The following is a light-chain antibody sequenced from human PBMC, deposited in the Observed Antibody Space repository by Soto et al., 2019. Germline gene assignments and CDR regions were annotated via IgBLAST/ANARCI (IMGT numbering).Light chain of an antibody. CDR1: QSISSNR. CDR2: GVS. Sequence: EIVLTQSPGTLSLSPGERATLYCRASQSISSNRFAWFQEKPGQAPSLLIYGVSSRATGIPDRFSGSGSGTDFTLTISRLEPEDFGVYYCLQYDRSPITFGPGTKVDIK. J-gene: IGKJ3*01. CDR3: LQYDRSPIT. V-gene: IGKV3-20*01.